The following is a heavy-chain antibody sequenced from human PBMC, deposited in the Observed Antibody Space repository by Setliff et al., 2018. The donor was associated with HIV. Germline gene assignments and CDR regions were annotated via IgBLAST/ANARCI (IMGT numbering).Heavy chain of an antibody. CDR2: IWYDGSDE. V-gene: IGHV3-33*03. CDR3: ARGGRRFGELMITRQFDL. J-gene: IGHJ4*02. CDR1: GFDFRIFG. Sequence: HPGGSLRLSCAASGFDFRIFGMHWVRQAPGKGLEWVAVIWYDGSDEFYADFVKGRFSISRDNSKNTLYLQLNSLRAEDAAVYYCARGGRRFGELMITRQFDLWGQGTMVTVSS. D-gene: IGHD3-10*01.